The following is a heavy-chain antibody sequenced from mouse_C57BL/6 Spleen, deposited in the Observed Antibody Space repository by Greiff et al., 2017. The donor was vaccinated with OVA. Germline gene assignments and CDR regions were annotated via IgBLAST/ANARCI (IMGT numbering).Heavy chain of an antibody. CDR2: ISYDGSN. CDR1: GYSITSGYY. CDR3: AREFITTVVAMDY. Sequence: EVQLVESGPGLVKPSQSLSLTCSVTGYSITSGYYWNWIRQFPGNKLEWMGYISYDGSNNYNPSLKNRISITRDTSKNQFFLKLNSVTTEDTATYYCAREFITTVVAMDYWGQGTSVTVSS. V-gene: IGHV3-6*01. J-gene: IGHJ4*01. D-gene: IGHD1-1*01.